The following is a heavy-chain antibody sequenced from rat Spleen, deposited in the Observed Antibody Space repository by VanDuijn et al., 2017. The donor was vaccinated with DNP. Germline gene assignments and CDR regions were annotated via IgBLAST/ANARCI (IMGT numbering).Heavy chain of an antibody. J-gene: IGHJ2*01. D-gene: IGHD3-8*01. Sequence: EVQLVESGGGLVQPGRSLKLSCVASGFTFSNYWMYWIRQAPGKGLEWVSSINTDGGSTYYPDSVKGRFSISRDNAKSTLYLQMNSLRSEDTATYYCTSNPHIRTAAPFDYWGQGVMVTVSS. V-gene: IGHV5-58*01. CDR2: INTDGGST. CDR1: GFTFSNYW. CDR3: TSNPHIRTAAPFDY.